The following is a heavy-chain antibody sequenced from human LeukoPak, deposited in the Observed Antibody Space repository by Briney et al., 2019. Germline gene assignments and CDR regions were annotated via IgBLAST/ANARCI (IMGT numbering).Heavy chain of an antibody. J-gene: IGHJ4*02. CDR2: INQEGSER. V-gene: IGHV3-7*01. Sequence: GSLRLSCAASGFTFSNYAMNWVRQAPGKGLEWVGNINQEGSERNHGDSVNGRFTISRDNAENSLYLQMNSLRAEDTAVYYCARIIGAFGTYRYDSWGQGTLVSVSS. CDR3: ARIIGAFGTYRYDS. CDR1: GFTFSNYA. D-gene: IGHD3-16*02.